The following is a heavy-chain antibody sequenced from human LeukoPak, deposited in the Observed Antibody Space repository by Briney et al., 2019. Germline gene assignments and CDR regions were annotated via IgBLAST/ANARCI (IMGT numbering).Heavy chain of an antibody. V-gene: IGHV3-53*01. D-gene: IGHD3-22*01. CDR2: IYSGGST. CDR3: AKGIGTSGYYPFDY. CDR1: GFTVSSNY. J-gene: IGHJ4*02. Sequence: GGSLRLSCAASGFTVSSNYMSWVRQAPGKGLEWVSVIYSGGSTYYADSVKGRFTISRDNSKNTLFFQVNSLRADDTAVYYCAKGIGTSGYYPFDYWGQGTLVTVSS.